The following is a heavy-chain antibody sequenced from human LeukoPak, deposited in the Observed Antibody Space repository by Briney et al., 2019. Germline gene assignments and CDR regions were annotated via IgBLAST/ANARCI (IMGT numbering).Heavy chain of an antibody. J-gene: IGHJ4*02. CDR2: ISSSGSTI. CDR1: GFTFSSYE. CDR3: ARESCSSTSCSYFDY. V-gene: IGHV3-48*03. D-gene: IGHD2-2*01. Sequence: GGSLRLSCAASGFTFSSYEMNWVRQAPGKGLEGVSYISSSGSTIYYADSVKGRFTISRDNAKNSLYLQMNSLRAEDTAVYYCARESCSSTSCSYFDYWGQGTLVTVSS.